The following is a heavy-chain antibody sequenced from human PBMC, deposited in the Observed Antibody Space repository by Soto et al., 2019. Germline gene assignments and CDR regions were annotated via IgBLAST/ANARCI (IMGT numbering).Heavy chain of an antibody. CDR3: ARGRIIGP. D-gene: IGHD2-15*01. Sequence: SETLSLTCTVTGGSISTFLWNWIRQPPGKGLEWIGNIYYSGSTNYNPSLKSRVSISVDTSKNQFSLKLHSVTAADTAVYYCARGRIIGPWGRGALVTSPQ. V-gene: IGHV4-59*01. CDR1: GGSISTFL. CDR2: IYYSGST. J-gene: IGHJ5*02.